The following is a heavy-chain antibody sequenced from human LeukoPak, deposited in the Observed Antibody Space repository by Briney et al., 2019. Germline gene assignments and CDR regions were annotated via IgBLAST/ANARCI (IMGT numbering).Heavy chain of an antibody. V-gene: IGHV5-51*01. CDR1: GYSFTSYW. CDR3: ARHRDSSGWNDAFDI. CDR2: IYPGDSDT. Sequence: GESLKISCKGSGYSFTSYWIGWVRQMPGKGLEWMGIIYPGDSDTRYSPSFQGQATISADKAISTAYLQWSSLKASDTAMYYCARHRDSSGWNDAFDIWGQGTMVTVSS. D-gene: IGHD6-19*01. J-gene: IGHJ3*02.